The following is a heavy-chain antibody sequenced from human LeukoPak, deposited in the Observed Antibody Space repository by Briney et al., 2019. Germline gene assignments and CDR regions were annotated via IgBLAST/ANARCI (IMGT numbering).Heavy chain of an antibody. J-gene: IGHJ4*02. CDR2: ISSSSSYI. D-gene: IGHD6-13*01. Sequence: GGSLRLSCAASGFTFSSYSMNWVRQAPGKGLEWVSSISSSSSYIYYADSVKGRFTISRDNAKNSLYLQMNSLRAEDTAVYYCARRRGTAQAFDYWGQGTLVTVSS. CDR3: ARRRGTAQAFDY. CDR1: GFTFSSYS. V-gene: IGHV3-21*01.